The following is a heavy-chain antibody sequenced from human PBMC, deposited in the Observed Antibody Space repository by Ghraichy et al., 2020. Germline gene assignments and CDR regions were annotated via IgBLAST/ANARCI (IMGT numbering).Heavy chain of an antibody. CDR2: IYYSGST. J-gene: IGHJ6*02. D-gene: IGHD5-12*01. CDR1: GGSISSYY. CDR3: AREKGAPTIPFWNDDMDV. Sequence: SEPLSLTCTVSGGSISSYYWSWIRQPPGKGLEWIGYIYYSGSTNYNPSLKSRVTISVDTSKNQFSLKLSSVTAADTAVYYCAREKGAPTIPFWNDDMDVWGQGTTVTVSS. V-gene: IGHV4-59*01.